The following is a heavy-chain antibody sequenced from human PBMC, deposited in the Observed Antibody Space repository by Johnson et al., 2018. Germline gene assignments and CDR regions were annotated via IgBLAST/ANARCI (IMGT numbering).Heavy chain of an antibody. J-gene: IGHJ6*02. D-gene: IGHD3-10*01. CDR3: AKENYYGSGSYPHGMDV. Sequence: QVQLLESGGGVVQPGRSLRLSCAASGFTFSSYGMHWVRQAPGKGLEWVAVISYDGSNKYYADSVKGRFTIASDNAKNPLYLQMNSLRAEDTAVYYLAKENYYGSGSYPHGMDVWGQGTTVTVSS. CDR2: ISYDGSNK. V-gene: IGHV3-30*18. CDR1: GFTFSSYG.